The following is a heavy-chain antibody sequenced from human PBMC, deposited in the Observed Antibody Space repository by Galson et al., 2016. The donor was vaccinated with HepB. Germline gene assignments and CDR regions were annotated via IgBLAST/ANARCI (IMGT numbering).Heavy chain of an antibody. D-gene: IGHD3-10*01. V-gene: IGHV3-11*04. CDR1: GFTFSDYS. CDR2: ISGSGITI. CDR3: ARDYGSGSYYPYYFDS. J-gene: IGHJ4*02. Sequence: SLRLSCAASGFTFSDYSMTWIRQAPGKGLEWVSYISGSGITIYSADSVKGRFTISRGNAKNSVYLQMSSLRAEDTAVYYCARDYGSGSYYPYYFDSWGQGTLVTVSS.